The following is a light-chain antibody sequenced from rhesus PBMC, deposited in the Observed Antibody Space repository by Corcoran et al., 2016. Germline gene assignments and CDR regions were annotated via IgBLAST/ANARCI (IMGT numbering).Light chain of an antibody. J-gene: IGKJ3*01. V-gene: IGKV1-33*02. CDR3: KHSYSTPFT. CDR1: QGITND. CDR2: EAS. Sequence: DIQMTQSPSSLSATVGDRVTITCRACQGITNDLAWYQQKPGATPKVLLYEASSLQSGIPSRFSGSGSGTDFPIPIRNLQPENLATYYCKHSYSTPFTFAPWTKLYIK.